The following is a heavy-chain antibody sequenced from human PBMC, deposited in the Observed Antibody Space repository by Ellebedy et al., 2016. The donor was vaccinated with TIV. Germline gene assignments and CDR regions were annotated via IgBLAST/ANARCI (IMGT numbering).Heavy chain of an antibody. CDR1: GFNFRSYW. J-gene: IGHJ5*02. D-gene: IGHD4-17*01. CDR3: TRRASYGDYAVQVNPWFDP. CDR2: MRKEGDEI. V-gene: IGHV3-7*01. Sequence: GGSLRLSCAASGFNFRSYWMTWVRQAPGKGLDWVAKMRKEGDEIYYVESVKGRFTISRDNAKNSLFLQMNSLRVEDTAVYYCTRRASYGDYAVQVNPWFDPWGQGTLVTVSS.